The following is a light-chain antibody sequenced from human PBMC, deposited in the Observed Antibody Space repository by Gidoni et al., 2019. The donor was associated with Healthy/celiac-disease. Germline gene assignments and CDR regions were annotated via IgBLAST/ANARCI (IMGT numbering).Light chain of an antibody. CDR3: QQSYSTPLT. CDR2: AAS. CDR1: QSISSY. V-gene: IGKV1-39*01. J-gene: IGKJ4*01. Sequence: DIQLTQSPSSMSASVGDRVTITCRASQSISSYLNWYQQKPGKAPTLLIYAASSLQSGVPSRFSGSGSGTDFTLTISSLQPEDFATYYCQQSYSTPLTFGGGTKVEIK.